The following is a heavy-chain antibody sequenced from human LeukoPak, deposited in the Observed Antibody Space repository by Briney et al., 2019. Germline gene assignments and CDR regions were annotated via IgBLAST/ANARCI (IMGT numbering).Heavy chain of an antibody. CDR1: GGSFSGYY. J-gene: IGHJ4*02. CDR2: INHSGST. D-gene: IGHD3-10*01. V-gene: IGHV4-34*01. Sequence: SETLSLTCAVYGGSFSGYYWSWIRQPPGKGQEWIGEINHSGSTNYNPSLKSRVTISVDTSKNQFSLKLSSVTAADTAVYYCARAALYYYGSGSYYNYFDYWGQGTLVTVSS. CDR3: ARAALYYYGSGSYYNYFDY.